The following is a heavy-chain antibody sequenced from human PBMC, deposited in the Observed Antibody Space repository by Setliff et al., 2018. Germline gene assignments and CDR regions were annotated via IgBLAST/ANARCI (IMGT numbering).Heavy chain of an antibody. V-gene: IGHV4-39*07. CDR2: IYYSGST. J-gene: IGHJ3*02. CDR3: ARGGSYRPYAFDN. Sequence: SETLSLTCTVSGGSISSSSYYWGWIRQPPGKGLEWIGSIYYSGSTNYNPSLKSRVTISLDTSKNQFSLTVTSVTAADTAVYYCARGGSYRPYAFDNWGQGTMVTVSS. D-gene: IGHD1-26*01. CDR1: GGSISSSSYY.